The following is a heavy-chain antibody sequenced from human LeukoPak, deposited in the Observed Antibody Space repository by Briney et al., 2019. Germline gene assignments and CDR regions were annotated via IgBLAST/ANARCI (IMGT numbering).Heavy chain of an antibody. J-gene: IGHJ4*02. Sequence: SETLSLTCTVSGGSISSSSYYWGWIRQPPGKGLEWIGSIYYSGSTYYNPSLKSRVTISVDTSKNQFSLKLSSVTAADTAVYYCAREGPAMLAAAAQTFDYWGQGTLVTVSS. CDR2: IYYSGST. D-gene: IGHD6-13*01. CDR3: AREGPAMLAAAAQTFDY. CDR1: GGSISSSSYY. V-gene: IGHV4-39*07.